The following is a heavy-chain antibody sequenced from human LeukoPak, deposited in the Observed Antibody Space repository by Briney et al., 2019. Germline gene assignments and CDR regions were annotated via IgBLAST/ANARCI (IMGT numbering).Heavy chain of an antibody. V-gene: IGHV4-39*01. J-gene: IGHJ6*02. CDR2: IYYSGST. Sequence: SETLSLTCTVSGGSISSSSYYWGWIRQPPGKGLEWIGSIYYSGSTYYNPSLKSRVTISVDTSKNQFSLKLSSVTAADTAVCYCAGKYSGSFALTYYYGMDVWGQGTTVTVSS. CDR3: AGKYSGSFALTYYYGMDV. CDR1: GGSISSSSYY. D-gene: IGHD1-26*01.